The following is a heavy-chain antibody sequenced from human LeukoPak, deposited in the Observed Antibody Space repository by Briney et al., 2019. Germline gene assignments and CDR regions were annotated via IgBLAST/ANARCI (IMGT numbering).Heavy chain of an antibody. V-gene: IGHV3-48*03. Sequence: PGGSLRLSCAASGFTFSSYEMNWVRQAPGKGLEWVSYISSSGSTIYYADSVKGRFTISRDNAKNSLYLQMNSLRAEDTAVYYCARVVLYDSSGYYYPSFDYWGQGTLVTVSS. D-gene: IGHD3-22*01. J-gene: IGHJ4*02. CDR1: GFTFSSYE. CDR3: ARVVLYDSSGYYYPSFDY. CDR2: ISSSGSTI.